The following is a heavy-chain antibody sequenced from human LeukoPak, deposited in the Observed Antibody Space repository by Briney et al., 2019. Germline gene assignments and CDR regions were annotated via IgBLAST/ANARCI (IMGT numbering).Heavy chain of an antibody. D-gene: IGHD3-16*01. CDR3: ARDVEGGTFDI. Sequence: GGSLRLSCAASGFTFSRFWMSWVRQAPGRGLEWVANIDQSGGRNNYVDSVKGRFTISRDNAKNSLFLEMSSLRADDTAVYFCARDVEGGTFDIWGQGTTVTVSS. CDR2: IDQSGGRN. V-gene: IGHV3-7*05. CDR1: GFTFSRFW. J-gene: IGHJ3*02.